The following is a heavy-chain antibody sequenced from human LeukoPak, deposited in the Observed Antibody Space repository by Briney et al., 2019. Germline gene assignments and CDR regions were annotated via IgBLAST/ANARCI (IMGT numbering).Heavy chain of an antibody. CDR1: GFTFSNAW. CDR3: ARAPSAGSWLDP. D-gene: IGHD3-10*01. Sequence: PAGSLTLSCAASGFTFSNAWMSWVRQPPGKGLEWVGLIKSKIDGGTRDYAAPVKGRFTISRYDSGTSLYLQMNSLKIEDTAVYYCARAPSAGSWLDPWGQGTLATVSS. J-gene: IGHJ5*02. CDR2: IKSKIDGGTR. V-gene: IGHV3-15*01.